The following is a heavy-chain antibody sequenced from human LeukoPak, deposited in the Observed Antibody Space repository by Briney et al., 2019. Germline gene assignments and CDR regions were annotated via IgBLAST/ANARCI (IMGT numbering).Heavy chain of an antibody. CDR3: ASSGYQLLFTAPPLDDY. V-gene: IGHV3-21*01. Sequence: GGSLRLSCAASGFTFSSYSMNWVRQAPGKGLEWVSSISSSSSYMYYADSAKGRFTISRDNAKNSLYLQMNSLRAEDTAVYYCASSGYQLLFTAPPLDDYWGQGTLVTVSS. CDR1: GFTFSSYS. CDR2: ISSSSSYM. J-gene: IGHJ4*02. D-gene: IGHD2-2*01.